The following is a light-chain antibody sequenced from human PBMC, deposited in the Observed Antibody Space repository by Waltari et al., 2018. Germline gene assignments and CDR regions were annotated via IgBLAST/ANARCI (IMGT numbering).Light chain of an antibody. Sequence: QSALTQPRSVSGSPGQSVTFSCTGTASDVGGYNYVSWYQQHPGKVPKLIIYDVDKRPSGVPDRVSGAKSGTTAALTISGLQAEDEADYYCCSYAGKYSSVFGGGTKVTVL. CDR2: DVD. CDR1: ASDVGGYNY. CDR3: CSYAGKYSSV. J-gene: IGLJ2*01. V-gene: IGLV2-11*01.